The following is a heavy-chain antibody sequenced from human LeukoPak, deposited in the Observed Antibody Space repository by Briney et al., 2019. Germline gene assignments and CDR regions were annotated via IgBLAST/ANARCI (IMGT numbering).Heavy chain of an antibody. Sequence: GGSLRLSCAASGFTFSSYGMHWVRQAPGKGLEWVAVISYDGSNKYYADSVKGRFTISRDNSKNTLYLQMNSLRAEDTAVYYSAKDRKIAARLYYYGMDVWGQGTTVTVSS. CDR3: AKDRKIAARLYYYGMDV. J-gene: IGHJ6*02. CDR1: GFTFSSYG. V-gene: IGHV3-30*18. D-gene: IGHD6-6*01. CDR2: ISYDGSNK.